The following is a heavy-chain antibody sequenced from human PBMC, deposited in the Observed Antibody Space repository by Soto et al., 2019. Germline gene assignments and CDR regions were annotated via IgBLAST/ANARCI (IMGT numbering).Heavy chain of an antibody. CDR1: GGSISSSSYY. Sequence: QLQLQESGPGLVKPSETLSLTCTVSGGSISSSSYYWGWIRQPPGKGLEWIGSIYYSGSTYYNPSLKSRXXIXVXXSKNQFSLKLSSVTAADTAVDYCARHFPLNGGFAYWGQGTLVTVSS. CDR3: ARHFPLNGGFAY. D-gene: IGHD3-10*01. CDR2: IYYSGST. V-gene: IGHV4-39*01. J-gene: IGHJ4*02.